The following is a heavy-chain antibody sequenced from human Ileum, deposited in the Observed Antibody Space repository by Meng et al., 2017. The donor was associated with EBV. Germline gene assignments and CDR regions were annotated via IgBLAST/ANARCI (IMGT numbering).Heavy chain of an antibody. CDR1: GYRVSTNSAA. D-gene: IGHD6-19*01. J-gene: IGHJ4*02. CDR3: ARGARLAPFDY. Sequence: LLQSCPGLVPPAQTLSLTCALSGYRVSTNSAAWNWIRPSPSRGLEWLGRTYYRSKWYNEYAVSVKSRITINADTSKNQFSLQLNSVTPEDTAVYYCARGARLAPFDYWGQGTLVTVFS. CDR2: TYYRSKWYN. V-gene: IGHV6-1*01.